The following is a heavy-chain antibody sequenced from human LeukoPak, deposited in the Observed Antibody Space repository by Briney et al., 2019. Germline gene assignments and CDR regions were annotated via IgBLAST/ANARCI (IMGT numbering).Heavy chain of an antibody. CDR1: GGSFSAFF. CDR2: VGHSGSA. J-gene: IGHJ3*02. V-gene: IGHV4-34*01. D-gene: IGHD3-22*01. Sequence: PSETLSLTCAVSGGSFSAFFWRWIRQPPGKGLEWIGDVGHSGSADYNPSLKSRVTVSADPSKTQFSLKLTSVTAADTAVYYCATRGDYSDTSGNSYDALDIWGQGTMVTVSS. CDR3: ATRGDYSDTSGNSYDALDI.